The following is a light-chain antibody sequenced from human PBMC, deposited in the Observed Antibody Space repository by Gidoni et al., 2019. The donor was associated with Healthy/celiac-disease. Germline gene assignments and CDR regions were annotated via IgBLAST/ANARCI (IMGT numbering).Light chain of an antibody. J-gene: IGLJ2*01. V-gene: IGLV1-40*01. Sequence: QSVLTHPPSVSAPPGQRVTISCTGSSSNIGAGYDVHWYQQLPGTAPKLLIYGNSNRPSGVPDRFSGSKSGTSASLAITGLQAEDEADYYCQSYDSSLSALVFGGGTKLTVL. CDR3: QSYDSSLSALV. CDR2: GNS. CDR1: SSNIGAGYD.